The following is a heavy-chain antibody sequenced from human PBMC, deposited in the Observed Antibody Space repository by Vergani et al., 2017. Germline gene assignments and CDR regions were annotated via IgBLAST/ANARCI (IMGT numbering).Heavy chain of an antibody. CDR3: ARDEYYDSSGYSS. D-gene: IGHD3-22*01. CDR2: IYSGGST. J-gene: IGHJ5*02. V-gene: IGHV3-53*01. CDR1: GFTVSSNY. Sequence: EVQLLESGGGLVQPGGSLRLSCAASGFTVSSNYMSWVRQAPGKGLEWVSVIYSGGSTYYADSVKGRFTISRDNSKNTLYLQMNSLRAEDTAVYYCARDEYYDSSGYSSWGQGTLVTVSS.